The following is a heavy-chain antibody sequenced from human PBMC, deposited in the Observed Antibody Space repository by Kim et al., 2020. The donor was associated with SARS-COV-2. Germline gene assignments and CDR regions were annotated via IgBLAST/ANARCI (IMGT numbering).Heavy chain of an antibody. CDR3: AKDRRSRDGYSYALDY. Sequence: VKGRFTISRDNSKNTLYLQMNSLRAEDTAVYYCAKDRRSRDGYSYALDYWGQGTLVTVSS. D-gene: IGHD5-18*01. V-gene: IGHV3-23*01. J-gene: IGHJ4*02.